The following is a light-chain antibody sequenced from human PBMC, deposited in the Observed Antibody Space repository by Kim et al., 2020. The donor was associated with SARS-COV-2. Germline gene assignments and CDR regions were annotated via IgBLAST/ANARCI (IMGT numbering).Light chain of an antibody. CDR3: QQYNNWPLT. Sequence: VSPRARATLSCRASQSVSSNLAWYQQKPGQAPRLLIYGASTRATGIPARFSGSGSGTEFTLTISSLQSEDFAVYYCQQYNNWPLTFGGGTKVEIK. J-gene: IGKJ4*01. CDR1: QSVSSN. CDR2: GAS. V-gene: IGKV3-15*01.